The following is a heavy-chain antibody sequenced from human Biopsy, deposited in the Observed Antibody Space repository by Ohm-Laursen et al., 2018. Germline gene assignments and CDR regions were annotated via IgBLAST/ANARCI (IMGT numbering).Heavy chain of an antibody. CDR3: ARDTLMAQHLVPGENWFDP. J-gene: IGHJ5*02. CDR2: IIPMLGTV. D-gene: IGHD3-10*01. Sequence: GSSVKVSCKASGYTFSMYAIIWVRQAPGQGLEWMGGIIPMLGTVQYARKLRGRVTITADKPTSTAYMELTSLTSDDTAVYYCARDTLMAQHLVPGENWFDPWGQGTLVTVSS. CDR1: GYTFSMYA. V-gene: IGHV1-69*06.